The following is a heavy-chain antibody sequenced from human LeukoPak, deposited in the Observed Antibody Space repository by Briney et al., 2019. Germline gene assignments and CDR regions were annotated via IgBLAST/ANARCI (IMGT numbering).Heavy chain of an antibody. CDR3: ASGNCSSTSCYGYFNYYYMDV. V-gene: IGHV4-38-2*01. Sequence: PSETLSLTCAVSGYSISSGYYWGWIRQPPGKGLEWIGSIYHSGSTYYNPSLKSRVTISVDTSKNQFSLKLGSVTAADTAMYYCASGNCSSTSCYGYFNYYYMDVWGKGTTVTVSS. J-gene: IGHJ6*03. CDR2: IYHSGST. CDR1: GYSISSGYY. D-gene: IGHD2-2*03.